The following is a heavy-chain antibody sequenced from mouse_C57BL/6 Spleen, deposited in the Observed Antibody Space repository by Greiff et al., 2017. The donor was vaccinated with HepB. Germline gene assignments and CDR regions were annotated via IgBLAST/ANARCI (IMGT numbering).Heavy chain of an antibody. D-gene: IGHD1-1*01. CDR3: ARWGTTVVAVY. J-gene: IGHJ2*01. CDR2: IDPSDSYT. CDR1: GYTFTSYW. Sequence: QVQLQQPGAELVKPGASVKLSCKASGYTFTSYWMQWVKQRPGQGLEWIGEIDPSDSYTNYNQKFKGKATLTVDTSSSTAYMQLSSLTSEDSAVYYCARWGTTVVAVYWGQGTTRTVSS. V-gene: IGHV1-50*01.